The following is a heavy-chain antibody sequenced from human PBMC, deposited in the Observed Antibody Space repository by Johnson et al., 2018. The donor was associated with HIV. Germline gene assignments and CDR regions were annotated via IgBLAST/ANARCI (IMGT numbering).Heavy chain of an antibody. CDR3: AKVHIPARWSAAFDI. D-gene: IGHD6-6*01. J-gene: IGHJ3*02. CDR2: ISSNGSST. Sequence: VQLVESGGGLVQPGGSLRLSCTASGFSFSSYDMHWVRQAPGKGLQYVSSISSNGSSTYYANSVKGRFTISRDNSKNTLFLQMGSLRPEDMAVYYCAKVHIPARWSAAFDIWGRGTLVTVSS. CDR1: GFSFSSYD. V-gene: IGHV3-64*01.